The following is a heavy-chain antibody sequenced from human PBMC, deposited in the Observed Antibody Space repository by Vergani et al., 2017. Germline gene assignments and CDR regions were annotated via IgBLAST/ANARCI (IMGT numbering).Heavy chain of an antibody. V-gene: IGHV3-49*05. CDR1: GFTFGDYA. J-gene: IGHJ6*02. D-gene: IGHD2-8*01. CDR2: IRSKAYGGTT. CDR3: TRDRQDIVLMVYATSGDYYYGMDV. Sequence: EVQLVESGGGLVKPGRSLRLSCTASGFTFGDYAMRWFRQAPGKGLEWVGFIRSKAYGGTTEYAASVKGRFTISRDDSKSIAYLQMNSLKTEDTAVYYCTRDRQDIVLMVYATSGDYYYGMDVWGQGTTVTVSS.